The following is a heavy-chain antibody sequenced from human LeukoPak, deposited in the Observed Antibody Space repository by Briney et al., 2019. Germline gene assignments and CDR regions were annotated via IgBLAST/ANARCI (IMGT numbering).Heavy chain of an antibody. V-gene: IGHV3-30-3*01. Sequence: GGSLRLSCAASGFTFSSYAMHWVRQAPGKGLEWVAVISYDGSNKNYADSVKGRFTISRDNSKNTLYLQMNSLRAEDTAVYYCAKGPQYDILTRIPDHWGQGTLVPVPS. J-gene: IGHJ4*02. D-gene: IGHD3-9*01. CDR3: AKGPQYDILTRIPDH. CDR1: GFTFSSYA. CDR2: ISYDGSNK.